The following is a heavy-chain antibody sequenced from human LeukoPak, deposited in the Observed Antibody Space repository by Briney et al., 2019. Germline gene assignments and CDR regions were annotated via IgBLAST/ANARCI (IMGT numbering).Heavy chain of an antibody. D-gene: IGHD3-10*01. CDR2: ITASGGST. V-gene: IGHV3-23*01. Sequence: GGSLRLSCAASGFTFSSYAMNWVRQAPGKGLEWVSAITASGGSTYYADSVKGRFTISRDNSKITLFLQMNSLRAEDTAVYYCAKSSSGAFDYWGQGTLVTVPS. CDR3: AKSSSGAFDY. CDR1: GFTFSSYA. J-gene: IGHJ4*02.